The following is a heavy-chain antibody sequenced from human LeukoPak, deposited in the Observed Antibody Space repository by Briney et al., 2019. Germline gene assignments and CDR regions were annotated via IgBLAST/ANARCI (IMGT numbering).Heavy chain of an antibody. D-gene: IGHD2-2*01. CDR2: ISSSSSYT. CDR3: AKDISRNFVVVPAADY. V-gene: IGHV3-11*05. CDR1: GFTFSDYY. J-gene: IGHJ4*02. Sequence: GGSLRLSCAASGFTFSDYYMSWIRQAPGKGLEWVSYISSSSSYTNYADSVKGRFTISRDNAKNSLYLQMNSLRTEDTALYYCAKDISRNFVVVPAADYWGQGTLVTVSS.